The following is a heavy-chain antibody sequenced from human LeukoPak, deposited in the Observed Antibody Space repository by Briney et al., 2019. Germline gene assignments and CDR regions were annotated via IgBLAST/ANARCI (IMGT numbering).Heavy chain of an antibody. Sequence: SETLSLTCIVSGGSISSYYWSWIRQPAGKGLEWIGRIYTSGGTNYNPSLKSRVTISVDTSKNQFSLKLSSVTAADTAVYYCASAITMVRGVAFDIWGQGTMVTVSS. CDR1: GGSISSYY. CDR2: IYTSGGT. J-gene: IGHJ3*02. CDR3: ASAITMVRGVAFDI. D-gene: IGHD3-10*01. V-gene: IGHV4-4*07.